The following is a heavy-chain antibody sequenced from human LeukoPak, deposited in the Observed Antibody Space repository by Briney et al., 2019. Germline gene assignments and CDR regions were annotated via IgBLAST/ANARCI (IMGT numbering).Heavy chain of an antibody. J-gene: IGHJ4*02. V-gene: IGHV3-23*01. Sequence: GGSLRLSCAASGFTFSSYSMNWVRQAPGKGLEWVSGISGSGGSTYYADSVKGRFTISRDNSKNTLYLQMNSLRAEDTAVNYCAKGYSSGQGFEYWGQGTLVTVSS. CDR2: ISGSGGST. D-gene: IGHD6-19*01. CDR1: GFTFSSYS. CDR3: AKGYSSGQGFEY.